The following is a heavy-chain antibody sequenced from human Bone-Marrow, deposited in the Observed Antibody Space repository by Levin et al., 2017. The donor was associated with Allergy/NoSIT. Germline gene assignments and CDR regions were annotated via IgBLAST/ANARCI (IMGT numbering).Heavy chain of an antibody. Sequence: PGGSLRLSCAASGFTFSSYAMSWVRQAPGKGLEWVSVITGGGGRTYYSDSVKGRFTISRDNFKNTLFLQMNSLTAEDTALYYCATHEYGDYRSYYFDFWGQGIMVTVSS. J-gene: IGHJ4*02. V-gene: IGHV3-23*01. CDR3: ATHEYGDYRSYYFDF. CDR1: GFTFSSYA. D-gene: IGHD4-17*01. CDR2: ITGGGGRT.